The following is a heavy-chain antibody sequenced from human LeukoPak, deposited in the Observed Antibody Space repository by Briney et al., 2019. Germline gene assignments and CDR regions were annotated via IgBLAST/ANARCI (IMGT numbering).Heavy chain of an antibody. CDR3: VKDGRRYTSSWSYFDY. J-gene: IGHJ4*02. CDR2: ISSNGGST. V-gene: IGHV3-64D*06. D-gene: IGHD6-13*01. CDR1: GFTFSSYA. Sequence: GGSLRLSCSASGFTFSSYAMHWVRQAPGKGLEYVSAISSNGGSTYYADSVKGRFTISRDNSKNTLYLQMSSLRAEDTAVYNCVKDGRRYTSSWSYFDYWGQGTLVTVSS.